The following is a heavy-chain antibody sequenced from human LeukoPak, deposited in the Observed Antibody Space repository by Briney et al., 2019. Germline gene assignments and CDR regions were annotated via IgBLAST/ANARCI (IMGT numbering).Heavy chain of an antibody. Sequence: ASVKVSCKASGYTFTSYGISWVRQAPGQGLEWMGWISTYNGNTDYAQKLQGRVTMTTDTSTSTAYMELRSLRSDDTAVYYCATARVAVNGWDYWGQGTLVTVSS. D-gene: IGHD6-19*01. CDR2: ISTYNGNT. CDR3: ATARVAVNGWDY. CDR1: GYTFTSYG. V-gene: IGHV1-18*01. J-gene: IGHJ4*02.